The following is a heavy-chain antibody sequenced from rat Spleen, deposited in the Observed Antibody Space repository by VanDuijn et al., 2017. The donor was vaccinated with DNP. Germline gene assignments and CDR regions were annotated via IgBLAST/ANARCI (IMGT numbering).Heavy chain of an antibody. J-gene: IGHJ2*01. Sequence: QVQLKESGPGLVQPSQTLSLTCTVSGVSLTSNSVSWVRQPPGKGLEWIAAIWGGGSTDYNSALKSRPRISRDTSKSQVLLEMNSLQTEDTAMYFCARWHLYLSYFDYWGQGVMVTVSS. CDR3: ARWHLYLSYFDY. D-gene: IGHD1-2*01. V-gene: IGHV2-47*01. CDR1: GVSLTSNS. CDR2: IWGGGST.